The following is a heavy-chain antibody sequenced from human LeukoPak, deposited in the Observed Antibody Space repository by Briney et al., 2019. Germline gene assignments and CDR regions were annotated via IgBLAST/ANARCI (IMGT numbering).Heavy chain of an antibody. CDR1: VCTFSTSA. Sequence: TSVKVSCKASVCTFSTSAISWVGQAPGQGLEGMGGIMPIFGTANYAQKFQGRITITAGESTSTAYMELSSLRAEDTAVYYCARDILSATDYWGAGTLVTVSS. D-gene: IGHD3-9*01. CDR2: IMPIFGTA. V-gene: IGHV1-69*13. CDR3: ARDILSATDY. J-gene: IGHJ4*02.